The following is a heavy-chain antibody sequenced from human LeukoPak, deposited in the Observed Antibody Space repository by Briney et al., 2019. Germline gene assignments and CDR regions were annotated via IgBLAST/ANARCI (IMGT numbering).Heavy chain of an antibody. CDR2: IYYSGST. CDR3: AREGGGDTAMLCDY. CDR1: GGSISSYY. V-gene: IGHV4-59*01. D-gene: IGHD5-18*01. Sequence: SETLSLTCTVSGGSISSYYWSWIRQPPGKGLEWIGYIYYSGSTNYNPSLKSRVTISVDTSKNQFSLKLSSVTAADTAVYYCAREGGGDTAMLCDYWGQGTLVTVSS. J-gene: IGHJ4*02.